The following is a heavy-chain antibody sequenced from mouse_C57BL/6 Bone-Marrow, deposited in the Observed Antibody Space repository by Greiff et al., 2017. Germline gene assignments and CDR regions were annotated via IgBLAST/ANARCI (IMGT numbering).Heavy chain of an antibody. CDR1: GFTFSSYG. Sequence: EVQVVESGGDLVKPGGSLKLSCAASGFTFSSYGMSWVRQTPDKRLEWVATISSGGSYTYYPDSVKGRFTISRDNAKNTLYLQMSSLKSEDTVMYYCARPSPFAYWGQGTLVTVSA. D-gene: IGHD6-2*01. CDR2: ISSGGSYT. V-gene: IGHV5-6*01. J-gene: IGHJ3*01. CDR3: ARPSPFAY.